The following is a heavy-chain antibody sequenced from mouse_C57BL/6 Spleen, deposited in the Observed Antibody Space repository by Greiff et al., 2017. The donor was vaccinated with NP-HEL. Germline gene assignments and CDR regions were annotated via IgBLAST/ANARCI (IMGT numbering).Heavy chain of an antibody. CDR1: GYAFSSSW. D-gene: IGHD2-3*01. Sequence: VQLQQSGPELVKPGASVKISCKASGYAFSSSWMNWVKQRPGKGLEWIGRIYPGDGDTNYNGKFKGKATLTADKSSSTAYMQLSSLTSEDSAVYFCARSGDGYPYLDYWGQGTTLTVSS. CDR3: ARSGDGYPYLDY. J-gene: IGHJ2*01. CDR2: IYPGDGDT. V-gene: IGHV1-82*01.